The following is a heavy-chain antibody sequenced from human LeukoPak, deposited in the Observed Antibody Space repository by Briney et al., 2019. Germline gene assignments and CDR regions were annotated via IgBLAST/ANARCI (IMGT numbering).Heavy chain of an antibody. CDR2: ISYDGSNK. V-gene: IGHV3-30*18. Sequence: GGSLRLSCAASGFTFSSYGMHWVRQAPGKGLEWVAVISYDGSNKYYADSVKGRFTISRDNSKNTLYLQMNSLRAEDTAVYYCAKEEVATVTTGFDPWGQGTLVTVSS. CDR3: AKEEVATVTTGFDP. D-gene: IGHD4-17*01. J-gene: IGHJ5*02. CDR1: GFTFSSYG.